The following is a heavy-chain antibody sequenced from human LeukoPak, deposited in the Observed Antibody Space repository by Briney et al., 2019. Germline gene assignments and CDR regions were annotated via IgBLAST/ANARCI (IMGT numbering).Heavy chain of an antibody. V-gene: IGHV4-34*01. CDR2: IIHSVST. CDR1: GGSSSGSS. J-gene: IGHJ4*02. D-gene: IGHD3-9*01. Sequence: PSETLSLTCAVYGGSSSGSSCSCIREPPGKGLQWIGEIIHSVSTTYNPSLKSRVTISVDTSKNQFSLRLISVTAADTAVYYCARGVYYDNLTGYYSGRFDYWGQGTLVTVSS. CDR3: ARGVYYDNLTGYYSGRFDY.